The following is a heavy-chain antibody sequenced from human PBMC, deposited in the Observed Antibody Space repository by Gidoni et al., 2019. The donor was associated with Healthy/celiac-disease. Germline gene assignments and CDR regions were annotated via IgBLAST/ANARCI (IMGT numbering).Heavy chain of an antibody. CDR3: ARGGFTTSTYFDY. CDR2: ISSSSSYI. J-gene: IGHJ4*02. Sequence: EVQLVESGGGLVKPGGSLRLSCAASGFTFSSYSMNWVRQAPGKGLEWVSSISSSSSYIYYADSVKGRFTISRDNAKNSLYLQMNSLRAEDTAVYYCARGGFTTSTYFDYWGQGTLVTVSS. D-gene: IGHD3-3*01. CDR1: GFTFSSYS. V-gene: IGHV3-21*01.